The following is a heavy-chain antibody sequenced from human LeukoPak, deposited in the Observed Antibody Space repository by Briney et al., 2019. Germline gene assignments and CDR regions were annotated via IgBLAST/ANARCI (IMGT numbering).Heavy chain of an antibody. CDR3: ARHANYYGSGSYLNWFDP. CDR1: GGSISSYY. Sequence: SETLSLTCTVSGGSISSYYWSWIRQPPGKGLEWIGYIYYSGSTNYNPSLKSRVTISVDTSRNQFSLKLSSVTAADTAVYYCARHANYYGSGSYLNWFDPWGQGTLVTVSS. D-gene: IGHD3-10*01. V-gene: IGHV4-59*08. CDR2: IYYSGST. J-gene: IGHJ5*02.